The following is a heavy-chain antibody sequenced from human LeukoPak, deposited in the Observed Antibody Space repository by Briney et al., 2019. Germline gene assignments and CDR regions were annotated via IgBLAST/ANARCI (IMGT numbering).Heavy chain of an antibody. J-gene: IGHJ4*02. CDR3: ARNDYNFDY. CDR2: ISSSGSTI. D-gene: IGHD3-16*01. Sequence: GGSLRLSCTASGFTFSSYEMNWVRQAPGKGLEWVSYISSSGSTIYYADSVQGRFTISRDNAKNSLYLQMSSLRAEDTAVYYCARNDYNFDYWGQGTLVTVSS. CDR1: GFTFSSYE. V-gene: IGHV3-48*03.